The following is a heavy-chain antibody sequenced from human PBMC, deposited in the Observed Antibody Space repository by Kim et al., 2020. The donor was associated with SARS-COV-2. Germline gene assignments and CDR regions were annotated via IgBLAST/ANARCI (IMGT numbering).Heavy chain of an antibody. D-gene: IGHD2-2*01. J-gene: IGHJ6*02. CDR1: GYTFTGYY. Sequence: ASVKVSCKASGYTFTGYYLHWVRQAPGQGLEWMGWINPNSGGTNYAQKFQGRVTMTRDTSISTAYMELSRLRSDDTAVYYCATEEIVAPAALPPYGLDVWGQGTTVTVSS. CDR3: ATEEIVAPAALPPYGLDV. CDR2: INPNSGGT. V-gene: IGHV1-2*02.